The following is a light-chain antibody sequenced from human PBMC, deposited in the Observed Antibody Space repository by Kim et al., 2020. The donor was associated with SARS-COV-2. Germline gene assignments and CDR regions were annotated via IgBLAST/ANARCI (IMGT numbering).Light chain of an antibody. V-gene: IGKV3-20*01. J-gene: IGKJ2*01. CDR2: AAS. CDR3: QQYGSSPRYT. CDR1: QSVSSGY. Sequence: EIVLTRSPGTLSLSPGERATLSCRASQSVSSGYLAWYQQKPGQAPRLLIYAASYRASGIPDRFSGSGSGTDFTLTISRLEPEDFAVYYCQQYGSSPRYTIGQGTKLEI.